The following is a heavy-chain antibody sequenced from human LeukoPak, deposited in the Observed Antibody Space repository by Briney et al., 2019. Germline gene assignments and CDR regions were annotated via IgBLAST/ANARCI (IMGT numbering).Heavy chain of an antibody. CDR1: GYTFTSYY. CDR2: INPSGGST. V-gene: IGHV1-46*01. D-gene: IGHD6-13*01. Sequence: ASVKVSCKASGYTFTSYYMHWVRQAPGQGLEWMGIINPSGGSTSYAQKFQGRVTMTRDTSTSTVYMELSSLRSEDTAVYYCARDGIAAAGGGPFDYWGQGTLVTVSS. J-gene: IGHJ4*02. CDR3: ARDGIAAAGGGPFDY.